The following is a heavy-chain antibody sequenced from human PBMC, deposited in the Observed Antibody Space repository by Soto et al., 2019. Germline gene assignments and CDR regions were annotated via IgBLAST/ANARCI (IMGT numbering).Heavy chain of an antibody. V-gene: IGHV4-30-2*01. CDR3: ARGVDV. CDR2: IYHSGST. J-gene: IGHJ6*02. Sequence: QLQLQESGSRLVKPSQTLSLTCAVSGGSVSSGGYSWSWIRQPPGKGLEWIGYIYHSGSTYYNPSLKSRVTISVDRSKNQFSLKLRSVTAADTAVYYCARGVDVWGQGTTVTVSS. CDR1: GGSVSSGGYS.